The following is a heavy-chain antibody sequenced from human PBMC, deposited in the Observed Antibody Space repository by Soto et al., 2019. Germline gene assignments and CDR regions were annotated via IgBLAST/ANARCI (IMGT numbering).Heavy chain of an antibody. V-gene: IGHV3-23*01. J-gene: IGHJ5*02. CDR3: AKNLIGWFDP. CDR1: GFIFSSYA. CDR2: IGSSGGDT. Sequence: LRLSCTASGFIFSSYAMGWVHQAPGKGLEWVSVIGSSGGDTYYADSVKGRFTVSRDNSKNTLFLQMSSLRAEDTAIYYCAKNLIGWFDPWGQGTLVTVSS. D-gene: IGHD3-16*01.